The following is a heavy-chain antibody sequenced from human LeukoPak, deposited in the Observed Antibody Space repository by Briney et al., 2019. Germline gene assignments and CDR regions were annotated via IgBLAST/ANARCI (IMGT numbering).Heavy chain of an antibody. J-gene: IGHJ6*02. CDR1: GFTFSSYG. CDR3: GRAMDV. V-gene: IGHV3-33*08. Sequence: GGSLRLSCAASGFTFSSYGMHWVRQAPGKGLEWVAVIWYGGSNKYYADSVKGRFTISRDNSKNTLYLQMNSLRAEDTAVYYCGRAMDVWGQGTTVTVSS. CDR2: IWYGGSNK.